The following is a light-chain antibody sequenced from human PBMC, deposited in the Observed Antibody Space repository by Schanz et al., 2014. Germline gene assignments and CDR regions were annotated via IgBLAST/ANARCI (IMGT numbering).Light chain of an antibody. V-gene: IGKV3-15*01. CDR1: QSVTSTY. Sequence: EIVLAQSPGTLSLSPGERATLSCRASQSVTSTYLAWYQQKPGQAPRLLIYGASTRATGIPARFSGSASGTEFTLTISSLQSEDFALYYCHQYNNWPRTFGQGTKVEIK. CDR3: HQYNNWPRT. J-gene: IGKJ1*01. CDR2: GAS.